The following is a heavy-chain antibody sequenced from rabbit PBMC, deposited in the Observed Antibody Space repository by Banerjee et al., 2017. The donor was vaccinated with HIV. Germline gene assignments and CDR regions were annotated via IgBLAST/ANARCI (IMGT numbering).Heavy chain of an antibody. D-gene: IGHD8-1*01. CDR1: GFSFSRSYD. Sequence: QEQVEESGGGLVQPEGSLTLTCTASGFSFSRSYDMCWVRQAPGKGLEWIACIYTGNYKTYYATWAKGRFTISKTSSTTVTLQMTRLTAADTATYFCARDGAGGSYFALWGPGTLVTVS. CDR2: IYTGNYKT. V-gene: IGHV1S45*01. CDR3: ARDGAGGSYFAL. J-gene: IGHJ4*01.